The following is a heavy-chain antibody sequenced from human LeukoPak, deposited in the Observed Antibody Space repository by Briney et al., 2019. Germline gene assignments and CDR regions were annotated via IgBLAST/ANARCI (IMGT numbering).Heavy chain of an antibody. CDR3: ARRSVVTAINFDTFDI. CDR2: IYTSGST. CDR1: GGSISSGSYY. J-gene: IGHJ3*02. D-gene: IGHD2-21*02. V-gene: IGHV4-61*02. Sequence: SETLSLTCTVSGGSISSGSYYWSWIRQPAGKGLEWIGRIYTSGSTNYNPSLKSRVTVSVDTSKNHFSLELSSVTAADTALYYCARRSVVTAINFDTFDIWGQGTMVTVSS.